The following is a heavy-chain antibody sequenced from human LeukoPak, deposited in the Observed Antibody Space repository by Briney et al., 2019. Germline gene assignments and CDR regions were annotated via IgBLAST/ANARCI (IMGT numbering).Heavy chain of an antibody. V-gene: IGHV4-30-4*01. D-gene: IGHD3-22*01. Sequence: SETLSLTCTVSGGSLSSGDYYWSWIRQPPGKGLGWLGYIYYSGSTYYNPSLKSRVTISVDTSKNQFSLKLSSVTAADTAVYYCARVGYDSSGYYSDYFDYWGQGTLVTVSS. CDR2: IYYSGST. J-gene: IGHJ4*02. CDR3: ARVGYDSSGYYSDYFDY. CDR1: GGSLSSGDYY.